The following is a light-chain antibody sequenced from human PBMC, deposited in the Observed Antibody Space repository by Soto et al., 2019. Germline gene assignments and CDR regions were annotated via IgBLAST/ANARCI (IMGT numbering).Light chain of an antibody. CDR3: QQYDNLPIT. CDR2: DAS. J-gene: IGKJ5*01. Sequence: DLQMTQSPSSLSASVGDRVTITCQASQDISNYLNGYQQKPGKAPKLLIYDASNLETGVPSRFSGSGSGTDFTFTISSLQPEDIATYYCQQYDNLPITFGHGTRLEIK. CDR1: QDISNY. V-gene: IGKV1-33*01.